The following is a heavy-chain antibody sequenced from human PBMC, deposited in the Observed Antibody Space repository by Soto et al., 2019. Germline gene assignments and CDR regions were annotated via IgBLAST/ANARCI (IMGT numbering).Heavy chain of an antibody. D-gene: IGHD3-3*01. CDR2: INAGNGNT. Sequence: GASVKVSCKASGYTFTSYAMHWVRQAPGQRLEWMGWINAGNGNTKYSQKFQGRVTITRDTSASTAYMELSSLRSEDTAVYYCARDRSITIFGVVIPRGLGSDYWGQGTLVTVSS. CDR1: GYTFTSYA. J-gene: IGHJ4*02. CDR3: ARDRSITIFGVVIPRGLGSDY. V-gene: IGHV1-3*01.